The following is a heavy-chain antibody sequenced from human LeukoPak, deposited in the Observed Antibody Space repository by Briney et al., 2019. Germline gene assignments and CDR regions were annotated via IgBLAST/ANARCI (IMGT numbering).Heavy chain of an antibody. J-gene: IGHJ4*02. CDR1: GFPFSNYW. CDR3: ARGYYSSSRIDC. D-gene: IGHD6-13*01. V-gene: IGHV3-74*01. Sequence: GGSLRLSCAASGFPFSNYWMHWVRQAPGKGLVWVSRVNSDGSTTNYADSVKGRFTISRDNAENTLYMRMNSLRPEDTAVYYCARGYYSSSRIDCWGKGTLVTVSS. CDR2: VNSDGSTT.